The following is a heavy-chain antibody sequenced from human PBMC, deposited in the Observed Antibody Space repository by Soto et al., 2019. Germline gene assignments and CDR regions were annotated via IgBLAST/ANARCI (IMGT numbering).Heavy chain of an antibody. CDR1: GGSLSRGWYY. CDR3: AREGPIRPRGPRGMDV. V-gene: IGHV4-61*01. J-gene: IGHJ6*02. CDR2: IYYSGST. Sequence: SGTLSPTRTRSGGSLSRGWYYLSWIRAPPGKGLEWIGYIYYSGSTNYNPSLKSRVTISVDTSKNQFSLKLSSVTAADTAVYYCAREGPIRPRGPRGMDVWGQGTTVTVSS. D-gene: IGHD6-6*01.